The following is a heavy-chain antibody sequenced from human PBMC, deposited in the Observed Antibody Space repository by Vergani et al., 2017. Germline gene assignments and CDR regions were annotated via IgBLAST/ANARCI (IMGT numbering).Heavy chain of an antibody. CDR1: GGSFSGYY. CDR3: ARGRDYYGSGSYYYGMDV. CDR2: INHSGST. J-gene: IGHJ6*02. Sequence: QVQLQQWGAGLLKPSETLSLTCAVYGGSFSGYYWSWIRQPPGKGLEWIGEINHSGSTNYNPSLKSRVTISVDTSKNQFSLKLSSVTAADTAGYYCARGRDYYGSGSYYYGMDVWGQGTTVTVSS. V-gene: IGHV4-34*01. D-gene: IGHD3-10*01.